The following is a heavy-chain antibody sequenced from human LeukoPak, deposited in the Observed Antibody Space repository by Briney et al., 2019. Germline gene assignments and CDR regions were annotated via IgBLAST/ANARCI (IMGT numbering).Heavy chain of an antibody. CDR3: AKDRYSYYDSSGYYYYDY. CDR2: ISGSGGST. J-gene: IGHJ4*02. D-gene: IGHD3-22*01. CDR1: GFTFSSYA. Sequence: GGSLRLSCAASGFTFSSYAMSWVRQAPGKGLEWVSAISGSGGSTYYADSVKGRFTISRDNSKDTLYLQMNSLRAEDTAVYYCAKDRYSYYDSSGYYYYDYWGQGTLVTVSS. V-gene: IGHV3-23*01.